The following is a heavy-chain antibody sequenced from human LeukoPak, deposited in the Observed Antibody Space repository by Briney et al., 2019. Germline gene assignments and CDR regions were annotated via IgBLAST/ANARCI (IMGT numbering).Heavy chain of an antibody. CDR2: IQTSGRV. CDR3: ARDRGNGDYDDFFPL. CDR1: GGSVTSGPNY. D-gene: IGHD4-17*01. J-gene: IGHJ4*02. Sequence: SETLSLTCSLSGGSVTSGPNYWNWIRRPAGKGLEWIGRIQTSGRVNYNPSLKSRVTVYLDTPKNLVSLQLTSVTAADTAVYYCARDRGNGDYDDFFPLGGERTQVTVSS. V-gene: IGHV4-61*02.